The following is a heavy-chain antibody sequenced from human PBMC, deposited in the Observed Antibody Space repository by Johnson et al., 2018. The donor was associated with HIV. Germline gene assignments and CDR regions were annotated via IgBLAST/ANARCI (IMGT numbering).Heavy chain of an antibody. Sequence: VQLVESGGGLVQPGGSLRLSCAASGFTFSSYWMSWVRQAPGKGLAWVANIKQDGSEKYYVDSVKGRFTISRDNAKNSLYLQMNSLRAEDTAVYYCARDGLWPRDAFDIWGQGRMVTVSS. D-gene: IGHD2-21*01. J-gene: IGHJ3*02. CDR1: GFTFSSYW. CDR3: ARDGLWPRDAFDI. V-gene: IGHV3-7*01. CDR2: IKQDGSEK.